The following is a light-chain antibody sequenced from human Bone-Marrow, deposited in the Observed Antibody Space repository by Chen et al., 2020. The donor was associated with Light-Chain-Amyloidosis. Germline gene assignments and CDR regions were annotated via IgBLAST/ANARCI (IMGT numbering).Light chain of an antibody. J-gene: IGLJ1*01. Sequence: QSALTQPASVSGSPGQSITISCTGTSSDVGCDNHVSWYQQHPDKAPKLMIYEVTNRPSWVPDRFSGSKSDNTASLTISGLQTEDEADYFCSSYTITNTLGFGSGTRVTVL. V-gene: IGLV2-14*01. CDR1: SSDVGCDNH. CDR2: EVT. CDR3: SSYTITNTLG.